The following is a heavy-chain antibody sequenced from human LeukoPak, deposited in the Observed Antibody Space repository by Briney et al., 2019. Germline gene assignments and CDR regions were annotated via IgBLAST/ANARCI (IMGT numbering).Heavy chain of an antibody. J-gene: IGHJ3*02. CDR3: ATNYGSGSYYSAFDI. V-gene: IGHV4-34*01. D-gene: IGHD3-10*01. Sequence: SETLSLTCAVYGGSFSGYYWSWIRQPPGKGLEWIGEINHSGSTNYNPSLKSRVTISVDTSKNQFSLKLSSVTAADTAVYYCATNYGSGSYYSAFDIWGQGTMVTVSP. CDR1: GGSFSGYY. CDR2: INHSGST.